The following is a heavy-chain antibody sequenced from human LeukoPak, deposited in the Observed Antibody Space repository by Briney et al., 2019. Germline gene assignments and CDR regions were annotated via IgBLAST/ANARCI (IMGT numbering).Heavy chain of an antibody. CDR3: ARQPSFQITVIIVAVDY. J-gene: IGHJ4*02. CDR2: IYYSGST. Sequence: SETLSLTCTVSGGSISSSNNHWGWIRQPPGKGLEWIGSIYYSGSTYYNPSIKSRVTISVDTSKNQFSLNLTSVTAADTAVYFCARQPSFQITVIIVAVDYWGQGTLVTVSS. CDR1: GGSISSSNNH. V-gene: IGHV4-39*01. D-gene: IGHD3-22*01.